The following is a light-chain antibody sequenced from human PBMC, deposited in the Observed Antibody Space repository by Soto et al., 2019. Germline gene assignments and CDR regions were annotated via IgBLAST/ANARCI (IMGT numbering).Light chain of an antibody. CDR3: QQYDNLPFT. V-gene: IGKV1-33*01. CDR1: QDISNY. CDR2: DAS. Sequence: DIQMTQSPSSLSASVGDRVTITCQASQDISNYLNWYQQKPGKAPKLLIYDASNLETGIPSSFSGSGSGTDFTFTISSLQPEDIATDYCQQYDNLPFTFGPGTKVDIK. J-gene: IGKJ3*01.